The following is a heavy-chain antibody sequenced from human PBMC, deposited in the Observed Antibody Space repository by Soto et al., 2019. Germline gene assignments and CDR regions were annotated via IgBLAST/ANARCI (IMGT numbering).Heavy chain of an antibody. D-gene: IGHD3-22*01. CDR1: GYTFTIYD. J-gene: IGHJ4*02. V-gene: IGHV1-8*01. CDR2: MNPNSGNT. Sequence: QVHLVQSGAEVKKPGASVKVTCKASGYTFTIYDINWVRQATGQGLEWMGWMNPNSGNTGYAQKFQGRVTMTRNTSISTAYIELSSLRSEDTAVYYCARGYYDSSGYRIFDYWGQGTLVSVSS. CDR3: ARGYYDSSGYRIFDY.